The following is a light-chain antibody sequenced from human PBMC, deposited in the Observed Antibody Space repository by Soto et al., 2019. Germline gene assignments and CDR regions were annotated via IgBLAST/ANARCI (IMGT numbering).Light chain of an antibody. J-gene: IGKJ1*01. CDR2: SES. Sequence: ELVMTQSPATLSLSPGESATLSCRASQSVSSDLAWYHQKTGQAPRLLIYSESTRATGIPDRLSGSGSGTELNLTINRLQSEDFAVYYCQQYNNWPRTCGQGTKVDIK. V-gene: IGKV3-15*01. CDR3: QQYNNWPRT. CDR1: QSVSSD.